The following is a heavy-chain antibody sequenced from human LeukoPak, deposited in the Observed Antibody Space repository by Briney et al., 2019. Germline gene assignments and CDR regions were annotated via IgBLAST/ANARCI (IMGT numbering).Heavy chain of an antibody. Sequence: ASETLSLTCAVSGGSISSSNWWSWVRQPPGKGLEWIGEIFHSGSTNYNPSLKSRVTILVGKSKNQFSLKLSSVTAADTAVYYCARATGDIHIDSWGQGTLVTVSS. J-gene: IGHJ4*02. D-gene: IGHD1-14*01. CDR1: GGSISSSNW. CDR3: ARATGDIHIDS. V-gene: IGHV4-4*02. CDR2: IFHSGST.